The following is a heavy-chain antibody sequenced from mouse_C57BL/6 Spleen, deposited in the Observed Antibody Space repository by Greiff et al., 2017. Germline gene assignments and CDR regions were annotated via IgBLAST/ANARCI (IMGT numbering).Heavy chain of an antibody. D-gene: IGHD2-4*01. J-gene: IGHJ1*03. Sequence: EVKLQQSGPELVKPGASVKISCKASGYSFTGYYMNWVKQSPEKSLEWIGEINPSTGGTTYNQKFKAKATLTVDKSSSTAYMQLKSLTSEDSAVYYCARPGYDYDGLYWYFDVWGTGTTVTVSS. CDR1: GYSFTGYY. V-gene: IGHV1-42*01. CDR2: INPSTGGT. CDR3: ARPGYDYDGLYWYFDV.